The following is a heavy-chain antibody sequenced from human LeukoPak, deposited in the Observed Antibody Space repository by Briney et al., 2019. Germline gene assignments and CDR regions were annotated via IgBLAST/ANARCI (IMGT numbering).Heavy chain of an antibody. CDR2: ISSSSSYI. CDR3: ARGDTAMVNYFDY. Sequence: GGSLRLSCAASGFTFSSYSMNWVRQPPGKGLKWVHPISSSSSYIYYADSVKGRFTISRDNAKNSLYLQMNSLRAEDTAVYYCARGDTAMVNYFDYWGQGTLVTVSS. J-gene: IGHJ4*02. CDR1: GFTFSSYS. D-gene: IGHD5-18*01. V-gene: IGHV3-21*01.